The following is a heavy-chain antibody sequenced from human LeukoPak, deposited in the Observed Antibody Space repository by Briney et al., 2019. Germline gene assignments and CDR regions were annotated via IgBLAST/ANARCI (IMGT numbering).Heavy chain of an antibody. CDR1: GGSFSGYY. V-gene: IGHV4-34*01. CDR3: ARGEVSSSNLSVLDY. Sequence: PSETLSLTCAVYGGSFSGYYWSWIRQPPGKGLEWIGEINHSGSTNYNPSLKSRVTISVDTSKNQFSLKLSSVTAADTAVYYCARGEVSSSNLSVLDYWGQGTLVTVSS. J-gene: IGHJ4*02. D-gene: IGHD6-13*01. CDR2: INHSGST.